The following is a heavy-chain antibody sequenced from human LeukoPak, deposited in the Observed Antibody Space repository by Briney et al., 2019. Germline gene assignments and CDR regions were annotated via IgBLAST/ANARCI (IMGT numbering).Heavy chain of an antibody. CDR3: ARVGYYESSGHYEY. V-gene: IGHV1-2*06. Sequence: ASVKVSCKASGYTLTDYYMHWVRQAPGQGLEWMGRINPNSGGTNYAQKFQGGVTVTRDTSISTVYMELSRLRSDDTAVYYCARVGYYESSGHYEYRGQGTLVTVSS. D-gene: IGHD3-22*01. J-gene: IGHJ4*02. CDR1: GYTLTDYY. CDR2: INPNSGGT.